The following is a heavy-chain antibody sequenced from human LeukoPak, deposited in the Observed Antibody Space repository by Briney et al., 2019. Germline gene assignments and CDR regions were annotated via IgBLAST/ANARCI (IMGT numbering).Heavy chain of an antibody. V-gene: IGHV3-7*03. CDR3: ARVTAPAYYYYYGMDV. J-gene: IGHJ6*02. Sequence: PGGSLRLSCAASGFTFSSYWMSWVRQASGKGLEWVANIKQDGGEKYYVDSVKGRFTISRDNAKNSLYLQMNSLRAEDTAVYYCARVTAPAYYYYYGMDVWGQGTTVTVSS. CDR1: GFTFSSYW. CDR2: IKQDGGEK. D-gene: IGHD4-23*01.